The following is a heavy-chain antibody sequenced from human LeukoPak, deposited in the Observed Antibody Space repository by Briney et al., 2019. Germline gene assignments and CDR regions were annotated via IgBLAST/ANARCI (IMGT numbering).Heavy chain of an antibody. CDR1: GFTFSDYY. CDR3: ARDPPRAAAGNDAFDI. CDR2: ISSSGSTI. D-gene: IGHD6-13*01. Sequence: PGGSLRLSCAASGFTFSDYYMSWIRQAPGKGLEWVSYISSSGSTIYYADSVKGRFTISRDNAKNSLYLQMNSLRAEDTAVYYCARDPPRAAAGNDAFDIWGQGTMVTVSS. J-gene: IGHJ3*02. V-gene: IGHV3-11*04.